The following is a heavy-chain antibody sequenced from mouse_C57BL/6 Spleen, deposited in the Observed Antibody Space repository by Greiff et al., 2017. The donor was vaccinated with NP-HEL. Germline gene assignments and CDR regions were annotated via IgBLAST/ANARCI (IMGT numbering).Heavy chain of an antibody. J-gene: IGHJ4*01. CDR1: GFTFSSYA. D-gene: IGHD2-4*01. V-gene: IGHV5-4*01. CDR3: ARDNDYDDGYAMDY. Sequence: EVQGVESGGGLVKPGGSLKLSCAASGFTFSSYAMSWVRQTPEKRLEWVATISDGGSYTYYPDNVKGRFTISRDNAKNNLYLQMSHLKSEDTAMYYCARDNDYDDGYAMDYWGQGTSVTVSS. CDR2: ISDGGSYT.